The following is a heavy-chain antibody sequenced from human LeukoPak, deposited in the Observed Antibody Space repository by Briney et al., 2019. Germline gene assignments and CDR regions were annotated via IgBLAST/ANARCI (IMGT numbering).Heavy chain of an antibody. J-gene: IGHJ4*02. D-gene: IGHD2-15*01. CDR1: GFTFSSYW. CDR2: IRYDGSNK. Sequence: GGSLRLSCAASGFTFSSYWMSWVRQAPGKGLEWVAFIRYDGSNKYYADSVKGRFTISRDNSKNTLYLQMNSLRAEDTAVYYCARGGLFKYFFDYWGQGTPVTVSS. CDR3: ARGGLFKYFFDY. V-gene: IGHV3-30*02.